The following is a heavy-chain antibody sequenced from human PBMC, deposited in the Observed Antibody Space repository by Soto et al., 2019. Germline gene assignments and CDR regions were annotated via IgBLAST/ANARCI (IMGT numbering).Heavy chain of an antibody. CDR3: ARDWEWVIFKS. CDR1: GFTFSSYI. CDR2: ITTDGSTT. Sequence: EVQLVESGGGLVQPGGSLRLSCAASGFTFSSYIMHWVRQTPGKGLVWVSRITTDGSTTTYADSVRGRFTISRDNAKNTLYLQMNSLSTEDTAVYYCARDWEWVIFKSRGKGTLVTVSS. J-gene: IGHJ4*02. D-gene: IGHD3-3*01. V-gene: IGHV3-74*01.